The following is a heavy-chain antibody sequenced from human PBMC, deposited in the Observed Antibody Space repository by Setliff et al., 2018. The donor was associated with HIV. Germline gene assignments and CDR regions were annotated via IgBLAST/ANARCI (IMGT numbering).Heavy chain of an antibody. D-gene: IGHD6-13*01. CDR1: GYTFTGYY. CDR2: INPYSGRT. CDR3: ARDRRGRGIEAAGPYYYFDS. Sequence: EASVKVSCKASGYTFTGYYTHWVRRAPGQGLEWMGWINPYSGRTHYAQKFQGWVTVARDTSITTAYMDLTNLKSDDTAVYYCARDRRGRGIEAAGPYYYFDSWGQGTLVTVSS. V-gene: IGHV1-2*04. J-gene: IGHJ4*02.